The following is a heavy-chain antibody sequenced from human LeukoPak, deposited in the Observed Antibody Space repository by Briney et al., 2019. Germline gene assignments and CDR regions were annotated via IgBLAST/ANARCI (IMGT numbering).Heavy chain of an antibody. V-gene: IGHV7-4-1*02. CDR2: INTNTGNP. CDR3: ARTEWDYQLTNDAFDN. CDR1: GYTFTSYA. J-gene: IGHJ3*02. D-gene: IGHD1-26*01. Sequence: AAVKVSCKASGYTFTSYAMNWVRQAPGQGLEWMGWINTNTGNPTYAQGFTGRFVFSLDTSVSTAYLQISSLKAEDTAVYYCARTEWDYQLTNDAFDNWGQGTMVTVSS.